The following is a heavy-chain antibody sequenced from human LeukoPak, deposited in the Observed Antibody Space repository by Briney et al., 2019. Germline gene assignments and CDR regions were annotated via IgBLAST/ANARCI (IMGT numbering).Heavy chain of an antibody. CDR2: IYYSAST. J-gene: IGHJ2*01. Sequence: SETLSLTCTVSGGSISSNYWSWIRQPPGKGLEWIGYIYYSASTNYNPSLKSRVTISVDTSKNQFSLKLSSVTAADTAVYYCARDYRLIAVAAHSYFDLWGRGTLVTVSS. V-gene: IGHV4-59*01. CDR3: ARDYRLIAVAAHSYFDL. CDR1: GGSISSNY. D-gene: IGHD6-19*01.